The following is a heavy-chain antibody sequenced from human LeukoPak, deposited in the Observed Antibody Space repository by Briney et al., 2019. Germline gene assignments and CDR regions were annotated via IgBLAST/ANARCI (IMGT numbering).Heavy chain of an antibody. CDR3: ARAPPWFGDKHYGLDV. CDR1: GFTLSTHG. CDR2: ISSRDTTT. D-gene: IGHD3-10*01. Sequence: GGSLRLSCAGEGFTLSTHGMSWVRQAPGKGLEWVSSISSRDTTTNYADSVKGRFTISRDGSKNTLYLHLNSLRAEDTAVYYCARAPPWFGDKHYGLDVWGQGTTVTVSS. J-gene: IGHJ6*02. V-gene: IGHV3-23*01.